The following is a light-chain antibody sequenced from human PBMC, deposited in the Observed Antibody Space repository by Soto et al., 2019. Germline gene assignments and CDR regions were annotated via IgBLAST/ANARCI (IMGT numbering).Light chain of an antibody. CDR3: QQRSNWPPIT. CDR1: QSISYN. J-gene: IGKJ5*01. CDR2: GAS. V-gene: IGKV3-11*01. Sequence: IVITQSPSTLSVSPGERATLSCRASQSISYNLAWFQQKPGQPPRLLIYGASSRATGIPARFSGSGSGTDFTLTISSLEPEDFAVYYCQQRSNWPPITFGQGTRLEI.